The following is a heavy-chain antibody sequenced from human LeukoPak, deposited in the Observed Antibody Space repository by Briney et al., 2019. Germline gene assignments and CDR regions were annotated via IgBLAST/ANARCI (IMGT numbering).Heavy chain of an antibody. CDR2: ISAYNGNT. CDR3: ARARASGSSPLH. J-gene: IGHJ4*02. D-gene: IGHD1-26*01. CDR1: GYTFTSYG. V-gene: IGHV1-18*01. Sequence: ASVKVSCKASGYTFTSYGISWVRQAPGQGLEWMGWISAYNGNTNYAQKLQGRVTMTTDTSTSTTYMELRSLRSDDTAVYYCARARASGSSPLHWGQGTLVTVSS.